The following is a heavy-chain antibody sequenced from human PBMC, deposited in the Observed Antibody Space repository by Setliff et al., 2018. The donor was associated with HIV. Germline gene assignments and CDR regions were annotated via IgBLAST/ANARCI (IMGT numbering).Heavy chain of an antibody. CDR3: ARLGDSGYDFRGYFDY. Sequence: SETLSLTCAVYGGSFSGDYWVWIRQSPGKGLEWIGDISQTRSTNYDPSLKSRVTISVDTSRNQFSLKLTSVTAADTALYFCARLGDSGYDFRGYFDYWGQGKLVTVSS. J-gene: IGHJ4*02. D-gene: IGHD5-12*01. V-gene: IGHV4-34*01. CDR2: ISQTRST. CDR1: GGSFSGDY.